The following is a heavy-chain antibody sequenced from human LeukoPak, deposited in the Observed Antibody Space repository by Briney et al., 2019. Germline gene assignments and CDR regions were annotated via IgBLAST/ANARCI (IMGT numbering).Heavy chain of an antibody. D-gene: IGHD3-10*01. V-gene: IGHV3-11*01. CDR3: ARDLIGSGTYGVFDY. J-gene: IGHJ4*02. CDR1: GFSFRSYW. Sequence: GGSLRLSCAASGFSFRSYWMSWIRQAPGKGLEWVSYISSSGSTIYYADSVKGRFTISRDNAKNSLYLQMNSLRAEDTAVYYCARDLIGSGTYGVFDYWGQGTLVTVSS. CDR2: ISSSGSTI.